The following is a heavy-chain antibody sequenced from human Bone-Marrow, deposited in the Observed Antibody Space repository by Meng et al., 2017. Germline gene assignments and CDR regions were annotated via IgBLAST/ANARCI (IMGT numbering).Heavy chain of an antibody. Sequence: GEFLKISCAASGFTFSSYWMDWVRQAPGMGPVWGSRINGDGTSTSYADSVKGRFTISRDNAKNTLYLQMNSLRAEDTAVYYCTRASIAVADKGDYWGQGTLDTVSS. J-gene: IGHJ4*02. V-gene: IGHV3-74*01. CDR2: INGDGTST. CDR3: TRASIAVADKGDY. CDR1: GFTFSSYW. D-gene: IGHD6-19*01.